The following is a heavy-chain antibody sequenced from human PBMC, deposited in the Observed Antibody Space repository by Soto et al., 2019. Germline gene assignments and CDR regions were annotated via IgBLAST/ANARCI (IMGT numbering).Heavy chain of an antibody. Sequence: QVQLQESGPGLVKPSQTLSLTCTVSGGSISSGDYYWSWIRQPPGKGLEWIGYIYYSGSTYYNPSIESLVTIALNTSKNQFAERRSSVTAADTAVYYCARERQSSSWYWMSVDYWGQGTVVTVSS. D-gene: IGHD6-13*01. J-gene: IGHJ4*02. V-gene: IGHV4-30-4*01. CDR1: GGSISSGDYY. CDR2: IYYSGST. CDR3: ARERQSSSWYWMSVDY.